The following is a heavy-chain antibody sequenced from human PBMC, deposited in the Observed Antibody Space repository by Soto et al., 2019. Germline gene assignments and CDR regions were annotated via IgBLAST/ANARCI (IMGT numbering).Heavy chain of an antibody. CDR3: ARGGPGSGWYGGDY. Sequence: QVQLVESGGGVVQPGRSLRLSCAASGFTFSSYGMHWVRQAPGKGLEWVAVIWYDGSNKYYADSVKGRFTISRDNSKNTLYLQMNRLRAEDTAVYYCARGGPGSGWYGGDYWGQGTLVTVSS. V-gene: IGHV3-33*01. D-gene: IGHD6-19*01. J-gene: IGHJ4*02. CDR2: IWYDGSNK. CDR1: GFTFSSYG.